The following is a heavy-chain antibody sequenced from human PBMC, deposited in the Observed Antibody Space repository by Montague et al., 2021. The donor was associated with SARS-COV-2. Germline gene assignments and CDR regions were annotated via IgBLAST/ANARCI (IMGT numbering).Heavy chain of an antibody. CDR3: ARESGSFHDGGYFDY. Sequence: SLRLSCAASGFYFSYAMHWVRQAPGKGLVWVALISNDGSNKHYADSVKGRFTISRDNSKSTLYLQMNSLRTEDTAVYYCARESGSFHDGGYFDYWGQGSLVTVSS. V-gene: IGHV3-30*04. CDR1: GFYFSYA. J-gene: IGHJ4*02. CDR2: ISNDGSNK. D-gene: IGHD1-26*01.